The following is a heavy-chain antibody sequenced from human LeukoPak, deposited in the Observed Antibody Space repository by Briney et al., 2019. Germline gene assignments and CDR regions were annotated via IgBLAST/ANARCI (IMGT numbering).Heavy chain of an antibody. CDR1: VGTFSSYT. CDR3: ARAPGISQAADY. D-gene: IGHD2-15*01. CDR2: IIPILGIA. V-gene: IGHV1-69*02. J-gene: IGHJ4*02. Sequence: SVKVSCKAPVGTFSSYTISWVRQAPGQGLEWMGRIIPILGIANYAQKFQGRVTITADKSTSTAYMELSSLRSEDTAVYYCARAPGISQAADYWGQGTLVTVS.